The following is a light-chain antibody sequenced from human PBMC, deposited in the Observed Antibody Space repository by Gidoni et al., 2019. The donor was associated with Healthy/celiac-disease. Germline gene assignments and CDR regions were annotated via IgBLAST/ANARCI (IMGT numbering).Light chain of an antibody. J-gene: IGKJ4*01. CDR2: LGS. CDR3: MQALQTPLT. V-gene: IGKV2-28*01. Sequence: DIVMTQSPLSLPVTPGEPASISCRSSQSLLHSNGYNYLDWYLQKPGQSPQLLIYLGSNRASGVPDRFSGSGSGTYFTLKISRVAAEDVGVYYCMQALQTPLTFGGGTKVEIK. CDR1: QSLLHSNGYNY.